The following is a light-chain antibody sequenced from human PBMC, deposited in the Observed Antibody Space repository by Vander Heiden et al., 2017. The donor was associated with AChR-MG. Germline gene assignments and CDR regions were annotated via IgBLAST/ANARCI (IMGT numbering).Light chain of an antibody. Sequence: SYELTQPPSVSVSPGQTASISCSADKLGDKYACWYQQKAGQSPVLVIYQDSRRPSGIPERFSGSNSGNTATLTISGTQAMDEADYYCQAWDSSTAVFGGGSKLTVL. V-gene: IGLV3-1*01. J-gene: IGLJ2*01. CDR3: QAWDSSTAV. CDR1: KLGDKY. CDR2: QDS.